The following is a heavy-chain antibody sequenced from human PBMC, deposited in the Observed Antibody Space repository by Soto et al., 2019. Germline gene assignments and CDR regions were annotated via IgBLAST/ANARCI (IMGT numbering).Heavy chain of an antibody. V-gene: IGHV1-8*01. Sequence: GASVKVSCKASGYTFTSYDINWVRQATGQGLEWMGWMNPNSGNTGYAQKFQDRVTLTTDTSTSTGYMELRSLRDDDTAVYYCATDGPYFGQADYWGQGTLVTVSS. J-gene: IGHJ4*02. D-gene: IGHD3-10*01. CDR1: GYTFTSYD. CDR3: ATDGPYFGQADY. CDR2: MNPNSGNT.